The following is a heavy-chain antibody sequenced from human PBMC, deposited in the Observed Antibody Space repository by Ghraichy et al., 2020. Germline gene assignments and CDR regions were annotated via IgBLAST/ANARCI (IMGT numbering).Heavy chain of an antibody. CDR2: INHSGST. J-gene: IGHJ4*02. Sequence: SETLSLTCAVYGGSFSGYYWSWIRQPPGKGLEWIGEINHSGSTNYNPSLKSRVTISVDTSKNQFSLKLSSVTAADTAVYYCARDSGVSRSITMIVVPRWYFDYWGQGTLVTVSS. D-gene: IGHD3-22*01. CDR1: GGSFSGYY. V-gene: IGHV4-34*01. CDR3: ARDSGVSRSITMIVVPRWYFDY.